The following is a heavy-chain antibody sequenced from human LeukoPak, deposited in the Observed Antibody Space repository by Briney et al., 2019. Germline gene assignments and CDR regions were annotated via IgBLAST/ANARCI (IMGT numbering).Heavy chain of an antibody. J-gene: IGHJ6*03. CDR1: GGSFSGYY. CDR3: ARDKPPVRGYCSGGSCYGLNYYYMDV. CDR2: INHSGST. D-gene: IGHD2-15*01. V-gene: IGHV4-34*01. Sequence: SETLSLTCAVYGGSFSGYYWSWIRQPPGKGLEWIAEINHSGSTNYNPSLKSRVTISVDTSKNQFSLQLNSVTPEDTAVYYCARDKPPVRGYCSGGSCYGLNYYYMDVWGKGTTVTVSS.